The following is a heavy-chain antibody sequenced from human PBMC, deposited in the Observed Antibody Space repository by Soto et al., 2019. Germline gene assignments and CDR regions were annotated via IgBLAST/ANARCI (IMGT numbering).Heavy chain of an antibody. CDR2: INPNSGGT. J-gene: IGHJ3*02. V-gene: IGHV1-2*04. CDR1: GYTFTGYY. CDR3: ARTILTGYYAHDAFDI. D-gene: IGHD3-9*01. Sequence: ASVKVSCNAPGYTFTGYYMHWVRQAPGQGLEWMGWINPNSGGTNYAQKFQGWVTMTRDTSISTAYMELSRLRSDDTAVYYCARTILTGYYAHDAFDIWGQGTMVTVSS.